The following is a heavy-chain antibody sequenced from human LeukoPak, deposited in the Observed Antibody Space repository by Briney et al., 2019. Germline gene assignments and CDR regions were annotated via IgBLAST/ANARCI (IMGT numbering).Heavy chain of an antibody. Sequence: GGSLRLSCAASGFTFSSYAMSWVRQAPGEGLEWVSAISGSGDSTFYADSVKGRFTISRDNSKNTLYLQMNSLRAEDTAVYYCARGDYDFWSGYLAHFDYWGQGTLVTVSS. CDR2: ISGSGDST. J-gene: IGHJ4*02. D-gene: IGHD3-3*01. CDR1: GFTFSSYA. V-gene: IGHV3-23*01. CDR3: ARGDYDFWSGYLAHFDY.